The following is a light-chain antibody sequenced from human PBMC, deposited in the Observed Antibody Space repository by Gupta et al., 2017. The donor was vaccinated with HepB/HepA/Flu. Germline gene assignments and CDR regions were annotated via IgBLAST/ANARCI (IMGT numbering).Light chain of an antibody. V-gene: IGLV7-43*01. Sequence: TVVTQEPSLTVSPGGTVTLTCASSTGAVTSAYCPNWFQQKPGQAPRSLIYSTSLKHSWTPARFSGSLLGGKAALTLSGVQPEDEAEYDCLLYYVGAHDGVFGGGTKLTVL. J-gene: IGLJ2*01. CDR2: STS. CDR1: TGAVTSAYC. CDR3: LLYYVGAHDGV.